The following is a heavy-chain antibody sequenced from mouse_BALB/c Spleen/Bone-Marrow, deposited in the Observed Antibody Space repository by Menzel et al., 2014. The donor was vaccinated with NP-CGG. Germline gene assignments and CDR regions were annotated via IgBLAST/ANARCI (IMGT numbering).Heavy chain of an antibody. J-gene: IGHJ2*01. CDR2: IRNKANGYTT. V-gene: IGHV7-3*02. CDR3: ARDRAARATGYYFNY. CDR1: GFTFTDYY. D-gene: IGHD3-1*01. Sequence: DVKLVESGGGLVQPGGSLRLSCATSGFTFTDYYMSWVRQPPGKALEWLGFIRNKANGYTTEYSASVKGRFTISRDNSQSILYLQMNTLRAEDSATYYCARDRAARATGYYFNYWGHGTTLTVSS.